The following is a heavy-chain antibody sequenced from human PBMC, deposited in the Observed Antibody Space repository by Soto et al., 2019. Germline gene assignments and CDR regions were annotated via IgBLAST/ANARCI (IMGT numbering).Heavy chain of an antibody. CDR2: IYYSGST. D-gene: IGHD2-21*01. J-gene: IGHJ2*01. V-gene: IGHV4-31*03. Sequence: QVQLQESGPGLVKPSQTLSLTCTVSGGSISSGGYYWSWIRQHPGKGLEWIGYIYYSGSTYYNPSLKSRVTISVDTSKNQFSLKLSSVTAADTAVYYCARWLIVVVATSPPSGWYFDLWGRGTLVTVSS. CDR3: ARWLIVVVATSPPSGWYFDL. CDR1: GGSISSGGYY.